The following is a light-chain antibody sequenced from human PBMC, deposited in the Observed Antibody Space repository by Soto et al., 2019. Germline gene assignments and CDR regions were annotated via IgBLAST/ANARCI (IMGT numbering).Light chain of an antibody. CDR2: EVS. CDR3: SSYTSSSSYV. J-gene: IGLJ1*01. V-gene: IGLV2-14*01. Sequence: QSVLTQPPSASGTPGQRVTISCSGSSSNIGDNPVNWYQQHPGKAPKLMIYEVSNRPSGVSNRFSGSKSGNTASLTISGLQAEDEADYYCSSYTSSSSYVFGTGTKVTVL. CDR1: SSNIGDNP.